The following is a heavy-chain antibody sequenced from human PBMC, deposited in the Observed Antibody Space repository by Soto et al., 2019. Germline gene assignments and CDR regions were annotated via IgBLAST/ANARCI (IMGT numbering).Heavy chain of an antibody. D-gene: IGHD3-22*01. CDR2: ISAYNGNT. J-gene: IGHJ1*01. CDR3: ARDRNYYDGSGYYQY. CDR1: GYTFTSYG. V-gene: IGHV1-18*01. Sequence: GAXVKVSCKASGYTFTSYGISWVRQAPGQGLEWMGWISAYNGNTNYAQKLQGRVTMTTDTSTSTAYMELRSLRSDDTAVYYCARDRNYYDGSGYYQYWGQGTLVTVSS.